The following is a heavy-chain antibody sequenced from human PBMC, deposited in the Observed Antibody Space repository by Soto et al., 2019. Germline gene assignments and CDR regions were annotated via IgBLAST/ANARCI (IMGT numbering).Heavy chain of an antibody. CDR2: ISGSGGST. CDR3: AKVLRRVVPAAFFSDAFDI. Sequence: GGSLRLSCAASGFTFSSYAMSWVRQAPGKGLEWVSAISGSGGSTYYADSVKGRFTISRDNSKNTLYLQMNSLRAEDTAVYYCAKVLRRVVPAAFFSDAFDIWGQGTMVTVSS. D-gene: IGHD2-2*01. CDR1: GFTFSSYA. J-gene: IGHJ3*02. V-gene: IGHV3-23*01.